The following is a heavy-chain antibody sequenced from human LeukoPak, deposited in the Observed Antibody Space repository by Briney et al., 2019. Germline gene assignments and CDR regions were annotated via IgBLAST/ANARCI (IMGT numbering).Heavy chain of an antibody. D-gene: IGHD6-19*01. J-gene: IGHJ4*02. CDR1: RGSTSSSSYY. V-gene: IGHV4-39*01. CDR3: ARQGIAVAVDY. CDR2: IYYSGST. Sequence: PSETLSLTCTGSRGSTSSSSYYWGWIRQPPGKGLEWSGSIYYSGSTYYVPSLNSRVTITVNTSKNQFSLKLRSVTAADTAVYYCARQGIAVAVDYWGQGTLVTVSS.